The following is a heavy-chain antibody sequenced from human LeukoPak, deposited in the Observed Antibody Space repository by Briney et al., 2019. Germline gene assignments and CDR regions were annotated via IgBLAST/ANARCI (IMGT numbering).Heavy chain of an antibody. D-gene: IGHD3-3*01. V-gene: IGHV3-30-3*01. CDR3: TRADDFWSGYYYYYGMDV. CDR2: ISYDGSNK. Sequence: PGRSLRLSCAASGFTFSSYAMHWVRQAPGKGLEWVAVISYDGSNKYYADSVKGRFTISRDNSKNTLYLQMNSLKTEDTAVYYCTRADDFWSGYYYYYGMDVWGQGTTVTVSS. J-gene: IGHJ6*02. CDR1: GFTFSSYA.